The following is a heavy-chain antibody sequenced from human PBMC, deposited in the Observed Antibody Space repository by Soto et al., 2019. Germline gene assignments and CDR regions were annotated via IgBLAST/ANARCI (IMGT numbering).Heavy chain of an antibody. CDR2: IYYSGST. CDR3: ARYYYGSGSPPLGD. D-gene: IGHD3-10*01. V-gene: IGHV4-59*01. Sequence: SETLSLTCTVSGGSISSYYWSWIRQPPGKGLEWIGYIYYSGSTNYNPSLKSRVTISVDTSKNQFSLKLSSVTAADTAVYYCARYYYGSGSPPLGDWGQGTLVTVSS. CDR1: GGSISSYY. J-gene: IGHJ4*02.